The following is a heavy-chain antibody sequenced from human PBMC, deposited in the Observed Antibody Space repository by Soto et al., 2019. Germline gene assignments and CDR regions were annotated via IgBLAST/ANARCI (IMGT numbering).Heavy chain of an antibody. Sequence: QLQLQESGPGLVKPSETLSLTCTVSGGSISSSSYYWGWIRQPPGKGLEWIGCIYYSGSTYYNPSLKSRATIPVDTSKNQFFLKLSSVTAADTAVYYCARSMTTVVTLDYWGQGTLVTVSS. CDR3: ARSMTTVVTLDY. D-gene: IGHD4-17*01. J-gene: IGHJ4*02. CDR1: GGSISSSSYY. V-gene: IGHV4-39*01. CDR2: IYYSGST.